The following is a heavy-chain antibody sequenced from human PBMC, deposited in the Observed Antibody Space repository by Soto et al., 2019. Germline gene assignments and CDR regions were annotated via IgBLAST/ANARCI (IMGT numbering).Heavy chain of an antibody. CDR2: ISGSEDRT. CDR3: GRTYTGG. D-gene: IGHD3-10*01. J-gene: IGHJ4*02. Sequence: LQSGGGVVQPGESLRLSCAASGFRLRDHALSWVRQAAGGGLEWVSGISGSEDRTNYADFVRGRFIISKDRAKNTLYLDMSGLRVDDTAVYFCGRTYTGGWGQGTLVTVSS. V-gene: IGHV3-23*01. CDR1: GFRLRDHA.